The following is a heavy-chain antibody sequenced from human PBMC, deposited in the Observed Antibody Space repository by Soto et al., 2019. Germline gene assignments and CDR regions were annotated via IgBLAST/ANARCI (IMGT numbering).Heavy chain of an antibody. J-gene: IGHJ5*02. V-gene: IGHV1-69*05. CDR2: IIPDFGTT. CDR1: GGTFSSYT. Sequence: SVKVSCKASGGTFSSYTVSWLRQIPGQGLEWMGGIIPDFGTTNYAQGFQGRVSITTDTSASTVFMDLSSLTSEDTAVYYCARDQPHSNWNNFYTNNWFDPWGQGTLVTVSS. CDR3: ARDQPHSNWNNFYTNNWFDP. D-gene: IGHD3-16*01.